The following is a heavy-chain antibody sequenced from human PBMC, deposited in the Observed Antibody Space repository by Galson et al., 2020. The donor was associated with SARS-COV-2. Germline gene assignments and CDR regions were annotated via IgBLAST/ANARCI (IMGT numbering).Heavy chain of an antibody. CDR3: ARDQGWNGAFDS. V-gene: IGHV3-64*01. Sequence: GGSLRLSCAASGFTFSNYPMHWVRQAPGRGLEYVSTISSDGRITYYANSAKGRFTISRDNSKNTLYLQMGSLRVEDMAVSYCARDQGWNGAFDSWGQGTMVTVSS. CDR2: ISSDGRIT. J-gene: IGHJ3*02. D-gene: IGHD1-1*01. CDR1: GFTFSNYP.